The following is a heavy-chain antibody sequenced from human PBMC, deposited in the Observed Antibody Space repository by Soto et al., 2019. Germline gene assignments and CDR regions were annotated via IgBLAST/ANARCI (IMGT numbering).Heavy chain of an antibody. CDR2: IIPILGIA. CDR1: GVTININS. V-gene: IGHV1-69*04. CDR3: ARVSMVRGEPDFDY. Sequence: CCKGSGVTININSLSWAQQAPGQALQCMGRIIPILGIANYAQTFQGRATTTADKSTSTAYLELSSLRSEDTAVYYCARVSMVRGEPDFDYWGQGTLVTVSS. J-gene: IGHJ4*02. D-gene: IGHD3-10*01.